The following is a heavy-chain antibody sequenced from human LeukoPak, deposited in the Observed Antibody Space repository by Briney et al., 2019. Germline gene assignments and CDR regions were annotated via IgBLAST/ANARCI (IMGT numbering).Heavy chain of an antibody. Sequence: PGGSLRLSCAASGFTFDAYAMHWVRQAPGKGLEWVSGNSGNSGSIAYAHSVKGRSTISRDNAKNSLYLQMNSLRAEDTALYYCAKQERLVYFDDWGQGTLVTVSS. D-gene: IGHD6-13*01. CDR1: GFTFDAYA. J-gene: IGHJ4*02. CDR2: NSGNSGSI. CDR3: AKQERLVYFDD. V-gene: IGHV3-9*01.